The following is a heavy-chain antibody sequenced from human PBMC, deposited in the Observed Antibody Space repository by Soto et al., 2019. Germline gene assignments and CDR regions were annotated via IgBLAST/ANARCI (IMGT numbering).Heavy chain of an antibody. D-gene: IGHD3-22*01. CDR2: IYWDDDK. J-gene: IGHJ3*02. V-gene: IGHV2-5*02. Sequence: SGPTLVNPTQTLTLTFTFSGFSLSTSGVGLGWVPPAPGKALEWLALIYWDDDKRYSASLKGRLTVTKDTSKTQVVLTMTNMDPVDTATYYCAHASYSNGDAFDIWGLGTMVTVS. CDR1: GFSLSTSGVG. CDR3: AHASYSNGDAFDI.